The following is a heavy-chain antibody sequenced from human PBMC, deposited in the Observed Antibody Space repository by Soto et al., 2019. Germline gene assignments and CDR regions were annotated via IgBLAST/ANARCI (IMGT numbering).Heavy chain of an antibody. Sequence: QLQLQESGPGLVKPSETLSLSCTVSGGSISTAGYYWGWIRQSPGKGLEWIGSIYYSGNTYYNPSLKSRVTISVATSKNQFSLQMSSVTAADTALYYCARRRHGYPHNWFDSWGQGTLVTVSS. J-gene: IGHJ5*01. CDR3: ARRRHGYPHNWFDS. D-gene: IGHD6-25*01. CDR2: IYYSGNT. V-gene: IGHV4-39*01. CDR1: GGSISTAGYY.